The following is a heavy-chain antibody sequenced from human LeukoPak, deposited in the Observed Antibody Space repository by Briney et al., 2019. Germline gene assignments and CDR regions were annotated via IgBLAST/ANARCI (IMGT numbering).Heavy chain of an antibody. CDR2: INSDGRST. J-gene: IGHJ4*02. Sequence: GGSLRLSCAASGFTFSNYWMSWVRQAPGKGLVWVSRINSDGRSTNYADSVKGRFTISRDNAKNTLYLQMNSLRAEDTAVYYCTRFLYYYDSSTYHDYFDYWGQGTLVTVSS. CDR3: TRFLYYYDSSTYHDYFDY. CDR1: GFTFSNYW. V-gene: IGHV3-74*01. D-gene: IGHD3-22*01.